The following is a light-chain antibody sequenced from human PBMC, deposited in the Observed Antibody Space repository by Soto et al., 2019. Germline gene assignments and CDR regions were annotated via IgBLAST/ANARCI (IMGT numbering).Light chain of an antibody. Sequence: DIQLTQSPSFLSASVGDRVTITCRASQGISSYLAWYQQKPGKAPKLLIYAASTLQSGVPSRFSGSGSGTEFTLTISSLQPEDFATYYCHQYDNLSQTFGPGTKVDIK. CDR3: HQYDNLSQT. J-gene: IGKJ3*01. V-gene: IGKV1-9*01. CDR2: AAS. CDR1: QGISSY.